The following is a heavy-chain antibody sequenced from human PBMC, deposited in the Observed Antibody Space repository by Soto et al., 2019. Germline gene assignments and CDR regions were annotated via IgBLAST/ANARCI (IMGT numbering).Heavy chain of an antibody. CDR1: GFTLSSYA. CDR3: ARGQRALITYGPFDP. CDR2: FSGTGGYT. Sequence: LRLSCAASGFTLSSYAMSWVRQAPGKGLEWVSTFSGTGGYTYYTDSVKGRFTISRDESKNTLFLHMNSLRAADTAVYYCARGQRALITYGPFDPWGQGTLVTVSS. D-gene: IGHD4-17*01. J-gene: IGHJ5*02. V-gene: IGHV3-23*01.